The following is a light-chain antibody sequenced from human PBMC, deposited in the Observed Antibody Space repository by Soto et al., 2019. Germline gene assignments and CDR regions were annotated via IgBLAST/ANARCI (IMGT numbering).Light chain of an antibody. Sequence: QSVLTQPPSVSGAPGQRVTISCTGSSSNIGAGYDVHWYQQLPGTAPKLLIYGNSNRPSGVPDRFSGSKSGTSASLAITGLQAEDEAAYSCQSYDSSLSALYVFGTGTKLTVL. CDR1: SSNIGAGYD. V-gene: IGLV1-40*01. J-gene: IGLJ1*01. CDR3: QSYDSSLSALYV. CDR2: GNS.